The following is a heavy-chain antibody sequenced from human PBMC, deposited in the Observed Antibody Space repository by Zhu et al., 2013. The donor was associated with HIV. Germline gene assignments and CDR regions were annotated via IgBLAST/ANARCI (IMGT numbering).Heavy chain of an antibody. J-gene: IGHJ5*01. CDR3: VRLGTSLFGTSRPQWFDS. Sequence: LLESGPGLVKPSETLSLTCTVSGDSISTPYYWGWVRRSPEKGLQWIGSVFHLGNMYYDPSLKTRVTMLIDTSKNQFSLRLTSVTAADTAIYYCVRLGTSLFGTSRPQWFDSWGRESWSPSP. CDR1: GDSISTPYY. D-gene: IGHD3-3*01. CDR2: VFHLGNM. V-gene: IGHV4-38-2*02.